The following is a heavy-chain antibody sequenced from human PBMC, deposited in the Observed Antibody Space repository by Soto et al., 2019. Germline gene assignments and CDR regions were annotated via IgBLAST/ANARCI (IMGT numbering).Heavy chain of an antibody. V-gene: IGHV3-23*01. CDR1: GFTFSSYA. D-gene: IGHD2-15*01. J-gene: IGHJ6*03. Sequence: GGSLRLSCAASGFTFSSYAMSWVRQAPGKGLEWVSAISGSGGDTYYADSVKGRFTISRDNSKNTLYLQMNSLRAEDTAVYYCAKDRCGGSCYYYMDVWGQGTTVTVSS. CDR2: ISGSGGDT. CDR3: AKDRCGGSCYYYMDV.